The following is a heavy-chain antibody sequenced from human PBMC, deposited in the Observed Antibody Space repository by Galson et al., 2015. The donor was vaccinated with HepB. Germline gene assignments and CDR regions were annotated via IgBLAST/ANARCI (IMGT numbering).Heavy chain of an antibody. J-gene: IGHJ5*02. Sequence: SETLSLTCTVSGGSVSSGSYYWSWIRQPPGKGLEWIGYIYYSGGTNYNPSLKSRVTISVDTSKNQFSLKLSSVTAADTAVYYCAREGVVRGVRRYWFDPWGQGTLVTVSS. D-gene: IGHD3-10*01. V-gene: IGHV4-61*01. CDR3: AREGVVRGVRRYWFDP. CDR1: GGSVSSGSYY. CDR2: IYYSGGT.